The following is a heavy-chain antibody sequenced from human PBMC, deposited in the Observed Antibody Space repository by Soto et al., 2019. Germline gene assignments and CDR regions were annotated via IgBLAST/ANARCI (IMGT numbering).Heavy chain of an antibody. Sequence: QVQLVQSGPEVKTPGASVKVSCKPSGYTFMSYAITWVRQAPGQGLEWMGWISPYNGNINYAQNLQGRVTMTTDTATGTAYMELRGLRSDDTAVYYCSRVVPSIPAASFDYWGQGTLVTVSS. V-gene: IGHV1-18*01. J-gene: IGHJ4*02. CDR2: ISPYNGNI. D-gene: IGHD6-13*01. CDR1: GYTFMSYA. CDR3: SRVVPSIPAASFDY.